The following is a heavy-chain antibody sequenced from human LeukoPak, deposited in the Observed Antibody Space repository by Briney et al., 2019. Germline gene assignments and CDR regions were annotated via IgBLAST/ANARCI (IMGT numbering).Heavy chain of an antibody. CDR1: GGTLSSYV. J-gene: IGHJ4*02. CDR3: ASLPETYSSGLYTVDY. CDR2: IIPLFGTP. Sequence: GASVKVSCKAFGGTLSSYVINWVRQAPGQGLEWMGGIIPLFGTPNYAQRFQGRLTITADESTNTVYMELSSLRFDDTAVYYCASLPETYSSGLYTVDYWGQGTLLTVSS. D-gene: IGHD6-19*01. V-gene: IGHV1-69*13.